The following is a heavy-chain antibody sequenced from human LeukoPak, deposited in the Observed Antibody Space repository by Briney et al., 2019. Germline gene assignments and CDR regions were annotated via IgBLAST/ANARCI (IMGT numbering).Heavy chain of an antibody. Sequence: ASVKVSCKASGYTFTIYGISWVRQAPGQGLGWMGWISAYNGNTNYAQKLQGRVTMTTDTSTSTAYMELRSLRSDDTAVYYCARDIVGATSLDYGGQGTLVTVSS. V-gene: IGHV1-18*01. CDR2: ISAYNGNT. J-gene: IGHJ4*02. CDR1: GYTFTIYG. D-gene: IGHD1-26*01. CDR3: ARDIVGATSLDY.